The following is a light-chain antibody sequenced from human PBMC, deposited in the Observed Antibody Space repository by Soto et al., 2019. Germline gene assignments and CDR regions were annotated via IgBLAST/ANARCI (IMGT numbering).Light chain of an antibody. CDR2: GAS. Sequence: EIVMTQSPATLSVSPGERATLSCRASQSVSSNLAWYQQKPGQAPRLLIYGASTRATGIPARFSGSGSGTEFTLTISSLQSEDFAVYYCQQYNNWPRGKFGQGT. CDR3: QQYNNWPRGK. CDR1: QSVSSN. V-gene: IGKV3-15*01. J-gene: IGKJ1*01.